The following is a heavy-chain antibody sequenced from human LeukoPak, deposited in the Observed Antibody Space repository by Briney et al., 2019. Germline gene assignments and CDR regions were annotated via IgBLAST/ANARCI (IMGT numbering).Heavy chain of an antibody. D-gene: IGHD6-13*01. J-gene: IGHJ4*02. CDR2: MYYSGST. V-gene: IGHV4-39*01. CDR3: ARGVRAAAAVPASYYFDY. CDR1: GGSISSSSYY. Sequence: SETLSLTCTVSGGSISSSSYYWGWVRQPPGKGPEWIASMYYSGSTYYNPSLKSRVTISVDTSKSQFSLRLSSVTAADTAVYYCARGVRAAAAVPASYYFDYWGQGTLVTVSS.